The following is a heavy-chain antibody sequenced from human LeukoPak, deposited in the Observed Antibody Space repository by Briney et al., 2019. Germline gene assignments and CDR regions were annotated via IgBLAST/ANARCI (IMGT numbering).Heavy chain of an antibody. CDR3: ARAVVDTAGFDY. CDR1: GGTFSSYA. D-gene: IGHD5-18*01. Sequence: EAPVKVSCKASGGTFSSYAISWVRQAPGQGLEWMGGIIPIFGTANYAQKFQGRVTITADKSTSTAYMELSSLRSEDTAVYYCARAVVDTAGFDYWGQGTLVTVSS. CDR2: IIPIFGTA. V-gene: IGHV1-69*06. J-gene: IGHJ4*02.